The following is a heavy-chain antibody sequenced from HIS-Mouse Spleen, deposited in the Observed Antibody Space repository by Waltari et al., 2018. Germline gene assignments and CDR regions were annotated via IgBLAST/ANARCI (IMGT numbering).Heavy chain of an antibody. V-gene: IGHV3-30-3*01. D-gene: IGHD6-19*01. CDR3: ARVNGIAVAGTDAFDI. CDR2: ISYDGSNK. Sequence: QGQLVESGGGVVQPGRSLRLSWSGPGFTSSSLAMHWVSQSPGKGLEWVAVISYDGSNKYYADSVKGRFTISRDNSKNTLYLQMNSLRAEDTAVYYCARVNGIAVAGTDAFDIWGQGTMVTVSS. CDR1: GFTSSSLA. J-gene: IGHJ3*02.